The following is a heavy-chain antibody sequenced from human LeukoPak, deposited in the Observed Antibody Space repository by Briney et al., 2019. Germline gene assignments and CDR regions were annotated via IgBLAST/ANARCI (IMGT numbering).Heavy chain of an antibody. Sequence: SETLSLTCTVSGGSISNYYWSWVRQPAGKGLEWIGCIYSSGSTTYNPSLKGRVSMSADTSKNQFSLKLNSVTAADTAVYYCARTKLAGDQYFFDYWGQGTLVTVSS. V-gene: IGHV4-4*07. J-gene: IGHJ4*02. CDR1: GGSISNYY. CDR3: ARTKLAGDQYFFDY. CDR2: IYSSGST. D-gene: IGHD4-17*01.